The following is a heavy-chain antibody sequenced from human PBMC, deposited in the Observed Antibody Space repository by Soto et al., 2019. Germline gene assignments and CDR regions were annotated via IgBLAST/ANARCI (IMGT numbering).Heavy chain of an antibody. D-gene: IGHD2-2*01. CDR1: GNTLTNYG. CDR3: ARVIPGAEAWFHP. CDR2: ISPYTDDP. J-gene: IGHJ5*02. V-gene: IGHV1-18*01. Sequence: QGQLVQSGLEVKKPGASVKVSCSASGNTLTNYGVTWVRQAPGQGLEWMGWISPYTDDPNYAQKFQGRVTMTIDTSTSTAYVDMRSMTSDDTAVYYCARVIPGAEAWFHPWGQGNLVTVSS.